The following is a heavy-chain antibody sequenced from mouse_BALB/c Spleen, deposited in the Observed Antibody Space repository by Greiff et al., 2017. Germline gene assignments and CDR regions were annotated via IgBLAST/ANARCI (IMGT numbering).Heavy chain of an antibody. J-gene: IGHJ4*01. V-gene: IGHV3-8*02. CDR2: ISYSDST. CDR3: ARGGYYGAMDY. CDR1: GYPFTSCY. D-gene: IGHD1-1*01. Sequence: EVQVVESGPSLVQPSQTLSLTCSATGYPFTSCYLNWIRQFPGNKLEYMGYISYSDSTYYNPSLKSRISITRDTSKNQYYLQLNSVATEDTATYYCARGGYYGAMDYWGQGTSVTVSS.